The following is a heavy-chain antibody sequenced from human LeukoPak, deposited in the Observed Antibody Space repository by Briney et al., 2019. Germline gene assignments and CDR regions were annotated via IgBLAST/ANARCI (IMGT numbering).Heavy chain of an antibody. D-gene: IGHD3-3*01. CDR2: IYYSGST. V-gene: IGHV4-31*03. J-gene: IGHJ4*02. Sequence: SETLSLTCTVSGGSISSGGYYWSWIRQHPGKGLEWIGYIYYSGSTYYNPSLKSRVTISVDTSKNQFSLKLSSVTAADTAVYYCASRITIFGVVPTDYFDYWGQGTLVTVSS. CDR1: GGSISSGGYY. CDR3: ASRITIFGVVPTDYFDY.